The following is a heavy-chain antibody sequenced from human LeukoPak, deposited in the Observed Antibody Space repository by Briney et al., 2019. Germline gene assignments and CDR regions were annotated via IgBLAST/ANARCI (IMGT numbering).Heavy chain of an antibody. Sequence: ASVKVSCKASGYTFTYYYIYWVRQAPGQGLEWMGLINPSGGSTRYAQNFQGRVTMTRDTSTSTVSMELSSLRSEDTAMYYCARGPCSSGWYGLDYWGQGTLVTVSS. D-gene: IGHD6-19*01. CDR3: ARGPCSSGWYGLDY. J-gene: IGHJ4*02. CDR2: INPSGGST. V-gene: IGHV1-46*01. CDR1: GYTFTYYY.